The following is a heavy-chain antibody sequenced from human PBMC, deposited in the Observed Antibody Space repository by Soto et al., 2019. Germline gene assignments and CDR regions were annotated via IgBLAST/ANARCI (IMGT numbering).Heavy chain of an antibody. V-gene: IGHV1-3*01. CDR3: ARDGVGYFSLLWFDP. CDR1: GYTFTSYA. Sequence: ASVKVSFKASGYTFTSYAMHWVRQAPGQRLEWMGWINAGNGNTKYSQKFQGRVTITRDTSASTAYMELSSLRSEDTAVYYCARDGVGYFSLLWFDPWGQGTLVTVSS. J-gene: IGHJ5*02. D-gene: IGHD2-15*01. CDR2: INAGNGNT.